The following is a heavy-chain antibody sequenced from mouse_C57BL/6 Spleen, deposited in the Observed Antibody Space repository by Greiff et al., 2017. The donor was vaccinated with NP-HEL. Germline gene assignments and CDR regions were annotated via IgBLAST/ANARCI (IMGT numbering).Heavy chain of an antibody. V-gene: IGHV1-54*01. CDR1: GYAFTNYL. J-gene: IGHJ2*01. D-gene: IGHD4-1*02. CDR3: ARSTGRSYFDY. Sequence: VQLQQSGAELVRPGTSVKVSCKASGYAFTNYLIEWVKQMPGQGLEWIGVINPGSGGTNYTEKFKGKATLTADKSSSTAYMQLSILTSEDSAVYFCARSTGRSYFDYWGQGTTLTVSS. CDR2: INPGSGGT.